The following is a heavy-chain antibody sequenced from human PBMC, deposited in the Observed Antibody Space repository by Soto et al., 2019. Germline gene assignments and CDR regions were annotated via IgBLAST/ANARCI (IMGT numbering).Heavy chain of an antibody. CDR2: INHSGST. CDR3: ARDNTTGLFDY. D-gene: IGHD2-8*02. Sequence: QVQLQQWGAGLLKPSETLSLTCAVYGGSFSGYYWTWIRQPPGTGLEWIGEINHSGSTNYNPSLKSRVPISVDTSKTQFSLKLTSVTAADTAVYYCARDNTTGLFDYWGQGTLVTVSS. CDR1: GGSFSGYY. J-gene: IGHJ4*02. V-gene: IGHV4-34*01.